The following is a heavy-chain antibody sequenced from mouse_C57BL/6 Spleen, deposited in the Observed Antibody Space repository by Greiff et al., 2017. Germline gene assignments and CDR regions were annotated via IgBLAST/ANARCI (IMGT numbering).Heavy chain of an antibody. CDR3: ARRPVGDY. Sequence: VKLQESGAELVRPGTSVKVSCKASGYAFTNYLIEWVKQRPGQGLEWIGVINPGSGGTNYNEKFKGKATLTADKSSSTAYMQLSSLTSEDSAVYFCARRPVGDYWGQGTTLTVSS. J-gene: IGHJ2*01. V-gene: IGHV1-54*01. D-gene: IGHD1-1*01. CDR1: GYAFTNYL. CDR2: INPGSGGT.